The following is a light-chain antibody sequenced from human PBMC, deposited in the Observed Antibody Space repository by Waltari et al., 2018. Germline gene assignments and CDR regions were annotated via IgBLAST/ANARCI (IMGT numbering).Light chain of an antibody. CDR1: SSDVGRYNY. Sequence: QSALTQPPSASGSPGQSVTISCTGTSSDVGRYNYVSWYQQHPGKAPKLIIYEVSKRPSGVPARLSGSESGNTASLTVSGLQAEDEADYYCSSYAGSNNVVFGGGTKLTVL. CDR2: EVS. J-gene: IGLJ2*01. CDR3: SSYAGSNNVV. V-gene: IGLV2-8*01.